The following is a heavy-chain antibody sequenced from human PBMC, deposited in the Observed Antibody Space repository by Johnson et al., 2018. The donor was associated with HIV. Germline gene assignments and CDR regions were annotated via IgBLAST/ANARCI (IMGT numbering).Heavy chain of an antibody. J-gene: IGHJ3*02. Sequence: VQLVESGGGLVQPGGSLRLSCAASGFTFDDYGINWVRQAPGKGLEWVSGINWNGGSTGYADSVKGRFTISRDNAKNSLYLQMNSLRAEDTALYYCAKKGNVGSWDLDAFDIWGQGTMVTVSS. CDR2: INWNGGST. V-gene: IGHV3-20*04. CDR1: GFTFDDYG. CDR3: AKKGNVGSWDLDAFDI. D-gene: IGHD1-26*01.